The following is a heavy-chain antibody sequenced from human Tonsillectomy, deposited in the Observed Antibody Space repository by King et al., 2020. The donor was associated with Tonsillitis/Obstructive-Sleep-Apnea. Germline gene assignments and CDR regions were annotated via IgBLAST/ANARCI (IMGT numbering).Heavy chain of an antibody. CDR2: IDPSDSYT. V-gene: IGHV5-10-1*01. CDR3: ARVVPAADYYYYYMDV. CDR1: GYSFTSYW. Sequence: VQLVESGAEVKKPGESLRISCKGSGYSFTSYWINWVRQMPGKGLEWMGRIDPSDSYTNYSPSFQGHVTISADKSISTAYLQWSSLKASDTAMYYCARVVPAADYYYYYMDVWGKGTTVTVSS. D-gene: IGHD2-2*01. J-gene: IGHJ6*03.